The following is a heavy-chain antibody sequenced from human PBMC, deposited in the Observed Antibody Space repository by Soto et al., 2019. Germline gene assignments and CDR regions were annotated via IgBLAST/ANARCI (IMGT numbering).Heavy chain of an antibody. CDR1: GYTFTGYY. CDR3: ARYYGSGRENYFDY. J-gene: IGHJ4*02. Sequence: QVQLVQSGAEVKKPGASVKVSCKASGYTFTGYYMNWVRQAPGQGLEWMGWINTNSGGTNYAQKFQGRVTMTRDTSISTAYMELSRLRSDDTAVYYCARYYGSGRENYFDYWGQGTLVTVSS. D-gene: IGHD3-10*01. V-gene: IGHV1-2*02. CDR2: INTNSGGT.